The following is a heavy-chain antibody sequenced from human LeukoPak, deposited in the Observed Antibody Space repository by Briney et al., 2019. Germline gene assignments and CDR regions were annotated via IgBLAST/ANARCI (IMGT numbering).Heavy chain of an antibody. V-gene: IGHV3-23*01. J-gene: IGHJ4*02. Sequence: GGSLRLSCGASGFTFSNYAMTWVRQAPGKGLEWVSAISASGGTTYYAESVKGRFTISRDNSKNTLYLQMNSLRAEDTAVYYCAKDSQWLPKYHFDYWGQGTLVTVSS. CDR2: ISASGGTT. D-gene: IGHD6-19*01. CDR3: AKDSQWLPKYHFDY. CDR1: GFTFSNYA.